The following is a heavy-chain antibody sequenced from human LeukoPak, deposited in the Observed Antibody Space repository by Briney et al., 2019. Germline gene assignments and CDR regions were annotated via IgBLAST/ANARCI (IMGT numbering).Heavy chain of an antibody. CDR3: ARGSSSGWYWDYFDY. CDR2: IYSGGST. D-gene: IGHD6-19*01. J-gene: IGHJ4*02. Sequence: GGSLRLSCAASGFTVSSNYMSWVRQAPGKGLEWVSVIYSGGSTYYADSVKGRFTISRDNSKNTLYLQMNSLRAEDTAVYYCARGSSSGWYWDYFDYWGQGTLVTVSS. CDR1: GFTVSSNY. V-gene: IGHV3-66*01.